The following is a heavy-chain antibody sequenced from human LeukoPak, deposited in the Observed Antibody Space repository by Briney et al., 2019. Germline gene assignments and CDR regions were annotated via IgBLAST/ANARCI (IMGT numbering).Heavy chain of an antibody. J-gene: IGHJ4*02. CDR1: GFTFSSYD. V-gene: IGHV3-21*06. D-gene: IGHD5-18*01. CDR2: ISTSSSYV. CDR3: ARDLLGYSYDAYYFDF. Sequence: GGSLRLSCAASGFTFSSYDMNWVRQAPGKGLEWGSSISTSSSYVDYADSVQGRFTISRDNAENSLYLQVNSLRAEDTAVYYCARDLLGYSYDAYYFDFWGQGTLVTVSS.